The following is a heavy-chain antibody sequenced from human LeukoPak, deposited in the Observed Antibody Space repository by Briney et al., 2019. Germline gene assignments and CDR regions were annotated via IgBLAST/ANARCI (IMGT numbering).Heavy chain of an antibody. CDR2: ISSSGSTI. V-gene: IGHV3-11*01. D-gene: IGHD5-18*01. J-gene: IGHJ5*02. CDR1: GFTFSDYY. Sequence: GGSLRLSCAASGFTFSDYYMSWIRQAPGKGLEWVSYISSSGSTICYADSVKGRFTISRDNGKNSLSLQMNSLRAEDTAVYYCARVEYIYCYGSWGQGTLVTVSS. CDR3: ARVEYIYCYGS.